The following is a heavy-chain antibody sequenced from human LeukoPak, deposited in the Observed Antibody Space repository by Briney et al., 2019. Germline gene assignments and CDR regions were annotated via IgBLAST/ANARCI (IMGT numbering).Heavy chain of an antibody. CDR1: GFTFGDHA. CDR2: IRSKAYRGTT. V-gene: IGHV3-49*04. CDR3: ARGPIQLWIHNAMDV. J-gene: IGHJ6*02. D-gene: IGHD5-18*01. Sequence: GGSLRLSCTGSGFTFGDHAMSWVRQAPGKGLQWVGFIRSKAYRGTTEYAASVKGRFTISRDDSASIAYLQMNSLRTEDTAVYYCARGPIQLWIHNAMDVWGQGTTVTVSS.